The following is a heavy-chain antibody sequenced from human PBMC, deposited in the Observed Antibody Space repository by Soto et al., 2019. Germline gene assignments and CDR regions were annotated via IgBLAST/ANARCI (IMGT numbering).Heavy chain of an antibody. J-gene: IGHJ5*02. CDR1: GYTFTSYG. Sequence: QVQLVQSGAEVKKPGASVKVSCKASGYTFTSYGISWVRQAPGQGLEWMGWISAYNGNTNYAQKLQGRVTMTTDTSTSTAYMELRSLRSDDTAVYYCARGRSGYSYGTILRRTDNWFDPWGQGTLVTVSS. D-gene: IGHD5-18*01. CDR2: ISAYNGNT. V-gene: IGHV1-18*01. CDR3: ARGRSGYSYGTILRRTDNWFDP.